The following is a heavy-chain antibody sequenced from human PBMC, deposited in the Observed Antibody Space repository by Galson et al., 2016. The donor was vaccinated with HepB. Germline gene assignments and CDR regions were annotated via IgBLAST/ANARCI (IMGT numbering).Heavy chain of an antibody. Sequence: SLRLSCAASGFSVSSNSMNWVRQAPGKGLEWVSVIYSGGSTYHADSVKGRLTISRDNSKNTVYLQMNSLRAEDTAVYYCAWSGHYFDAFDIWGQGTMVTVSS. J-gene: IGHJ3*02. CDR3: AWSGHYFDAFDI. D-gene: IGHD3-3*01. CDR1: GFSVSSNS. CDR2: IYSGGST. V-gene: IGHV3-53*01.